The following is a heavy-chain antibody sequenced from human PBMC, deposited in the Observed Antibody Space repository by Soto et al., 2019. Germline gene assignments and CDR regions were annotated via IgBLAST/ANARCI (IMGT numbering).Heavy chain of an antibody. Sequence: EVQLLESGGGVVQPGGSLRLSCAASGFTFSTYAMSWVRQAPGKGLEWVSAISGIGGSTYYADSVKGRFTISRDNSKNTVYLQMNSLRAEDTAVYYCAKNWDTTSSSSAHWGQGTLVTVSS. V-gene: IGHV3-23*01. D-gene: IGHD6-6*01. CDR2: ISGIGGST. CDR1: GFTFSTYA. J-gene: IGHJ4*02. CDR3: AKNWDTTSSSSAH.